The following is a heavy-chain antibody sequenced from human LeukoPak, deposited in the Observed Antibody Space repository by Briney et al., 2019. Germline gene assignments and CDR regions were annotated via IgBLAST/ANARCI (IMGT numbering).Heavy chain of an antibody. J-gene: IGHJ4*02. CDR2: IKQDGSEK. CDR3: ARDKAYYGSGSYLDY. CDR1: GFTFSSYW. Sequence: GGSLRLSCAASGFTFSSYWMSWVRQAPGKGQEWVANIKQDGSEKYYVDSVKGRFTISRDNAKNSLYLQMNSLRAEDTAVYYCARDKAYYGSGSYLDYWGQGTLVTVSS. V-gene: IGHV3-7*03. D-gene: IGHD3-10*01.